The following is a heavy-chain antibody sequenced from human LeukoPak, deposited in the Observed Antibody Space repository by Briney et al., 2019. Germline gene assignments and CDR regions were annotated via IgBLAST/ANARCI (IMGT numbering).Heavy chain of an antibody. D-gene: IGHD3-10*01. CDR3: TRVRYGSGSYYFDY. V-gene: IGHV4-59*01. CDR2: IYYSGST. CDR1: GGSISTYY. Sequence: SETLSLTCTVSGGSISTYYWSWIRQPPGKGLEWIGYIYYSGSTNYDPSLKSRVTISVDMSKNEFSLKLTSVTAADTAVYYCTRVRYGSGSYYFDYWGQGTLVTVSS. J-gene: IGHJ4*02.